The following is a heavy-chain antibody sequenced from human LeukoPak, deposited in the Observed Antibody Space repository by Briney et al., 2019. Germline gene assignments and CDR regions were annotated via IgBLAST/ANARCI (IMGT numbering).Heavy chain of an antibody. V-gene: IGHV3-30*02. CDR3: ARSCIVVVPAADRRLVNFDY. D-gene: IGHD2-2*01. CDR2: IRYDGSNK. Sequence: GGSLRLSCAASGFTFSSYGMHWVRQAPGKGLEWVAFIRYDGSNKYYADSVKGRFTISRDNSKNTLYLQMNSLRAEDTAVYYCARSCIVVVPAADRRLVNFDYWGQGTLVTVSS. CDR1: GFTFSSYG. J-gene: IGHJ4*02.